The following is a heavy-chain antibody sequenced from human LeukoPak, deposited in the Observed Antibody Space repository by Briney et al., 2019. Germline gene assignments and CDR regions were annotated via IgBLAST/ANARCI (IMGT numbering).Heavy chain of an antibody. V-gene: IGHV3-21*01. CDR1: GSTFSSCT. CDR2: IRSTSSYI. D-gene: IGHD4-17*01. CDR3: ARVLATVTTYGGGFDI. Sequence: GGSLRLSCAASGSTFSSCTMNWVRQAPGKGLEWVSSIRSTSSYIYYADSVKGRFTISRDNAKNSLYLQMNSLRAEDTAVYYCARVLATVTTYGGGFDIWGQGTMVTVSS. J-gene: IGHJ3*02.